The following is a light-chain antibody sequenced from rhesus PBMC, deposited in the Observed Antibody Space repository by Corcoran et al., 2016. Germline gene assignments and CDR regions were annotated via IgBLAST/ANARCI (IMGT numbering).Light chain of an antibody. CDR3: QHGYGTPFT. J-gene: IGKJ3*01. Sequence: DIQMTQSPSSLSASVGDRVTITCRASENVNNYLNWYQQTPGKAPTLLIYKASTLQSGVPSRFSGSGSGTDYTFTISSRQPEDVATYYCQHGYGTPFTFGPGTKLDIK. V-gene: IGKV1-74*01. CDR2: KAS. CDR1: ENVNNY.